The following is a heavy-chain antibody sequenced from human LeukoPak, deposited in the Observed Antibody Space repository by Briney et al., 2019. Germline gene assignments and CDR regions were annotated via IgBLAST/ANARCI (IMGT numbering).Heavy chain of an antibody. CDR3: ARTGSPGYCSSTSCYPY. J-gene: IGHJ4*02. CDR2: ISAYNGDT. V-gene: IGHV1-18*01. Sequence: ASLKVSCKASGYTFNKYGISWVRQAPGQGLEWMGWISAYNGDTNYAQQFQGRVTMTTDTSTSTAYMELRSLRSDDTAVYYCARTGSPGYCSSTSCYPYWGQGTLVTVSS. CDR1: GYTFNKYG. D-gene: IGHD2-2*01.